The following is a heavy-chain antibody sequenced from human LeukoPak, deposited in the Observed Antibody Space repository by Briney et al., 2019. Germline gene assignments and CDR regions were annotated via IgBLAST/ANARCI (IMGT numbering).Heavy chain of an antibody. CDR1: GASISYTIYY. Sequence: SDTLSLTCIVSGASISYTIYYWAWIRQPPGKGLEWIGTMYHSESIYYNPSLEGRVSISVDTSKNQFSLKLHSVTAEDTAIYYCTRSAVSWGQGTLVTVSS. J-gene: IGHJ5*02. CDR3: TRSAVS. V-gene: IGHV4-39*01. CDR2: MYHSESI.